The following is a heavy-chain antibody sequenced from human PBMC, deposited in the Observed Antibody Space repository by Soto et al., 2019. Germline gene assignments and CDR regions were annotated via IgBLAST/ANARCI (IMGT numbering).Heavy chain of an antibody. Sequence: EVQLVESGGGLVEPGGSLRLSCAASGFTFANAFMNWVRQAPGKGLEWIGRIRTKTYGEAVDYAAPVKGRFIISRDDSRDTLYLQINSLKTEDTALYFCTSCRGYCTGLVAYDIWGQGTMVTVSS. CDR2: IRTKTYGEAV. CDR1: GFTFANAF. V-gene: IGHV3-15*07. J-gene: IGHJ3*02. D-gene: IGHD2-8*02. CDR3: TSCRGYCTGLVAYDI.